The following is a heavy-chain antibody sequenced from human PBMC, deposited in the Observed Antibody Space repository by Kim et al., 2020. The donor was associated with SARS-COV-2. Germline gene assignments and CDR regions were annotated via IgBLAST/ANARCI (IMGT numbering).Heavy chain of an antibody. V-gene: IGHV1-69*13. J-gene: IGHJ6*02. CDR3: ARDNRVTMIVDQYGMDV. CDR2: IITLFGTT. Sequence: SVKVSCKASGGAFSSYAIGWVRQAPGQGLEWMGGIITLFGTTNYAQKFQGRLTITADESTSTAYMELSSLRSEDTAMYYCARDNRVTMIVDQYGMDVWGQGTTVTVSS. CDR1: GGAFSSYA. D-gene: IGHD3-22*01.